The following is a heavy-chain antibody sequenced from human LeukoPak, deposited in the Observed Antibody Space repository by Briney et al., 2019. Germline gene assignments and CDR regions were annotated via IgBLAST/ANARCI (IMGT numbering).Heavy chain of an antibody. CDR1: GYTFTSYG. D-gene: IGHD6-13*01. CDR3: ARAQPKVFRYSSSWSWFDP. Sequence: ASVKVSCKASGYTFTSYGISWVRQAPGQGLEWMGWISAYNGNTNYAQKLQGRVTMTTDTSTSTAYMELRSLRSDDTAVYYCARAQPKVFRYSSSWSWFDPWGQGTLVTVSS. V-gene: IGHV1-18*01. CDR2: ISAYNGNT. J-gene: IGHJ5*02.